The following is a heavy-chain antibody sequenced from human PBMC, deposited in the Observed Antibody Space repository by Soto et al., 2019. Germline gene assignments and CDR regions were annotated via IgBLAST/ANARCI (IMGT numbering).Heavy chain of an antibody. CDR2: ISSNGGST. CDR3: ARDPGSLLAARGGYYFDY. V-gene: IGHV3-64*01. Sequence: PGGSLRLSCAASGFTFSSYAMNWVRQAPGKGLEYVSAISSNGGSTYYANSVKGRFTISRDNSKNTLYLQMGSLRAEDTAVYYCARDPGSLLAARGGYYFDYWGQGTLVTVSS. J-gene: IGHJ4*02. D-gene: IGHD6-6*01. CDR1: GFTFSSYA.